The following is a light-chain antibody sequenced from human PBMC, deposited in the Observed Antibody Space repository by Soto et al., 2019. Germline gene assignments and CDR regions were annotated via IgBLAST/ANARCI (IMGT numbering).Light chain of an antibody. J-gene: IGKJ5*01. CDR3: QQYGNSEII. CDR1: QSVPNTY. CDR2: DTS. Sequence: EIVLTQSPGTLCMSAGERAVVSCRTSQSVPNTYVAWYQQQPGQAPRLLISDTSNRATGIPDRFIGSGSGTDFTLTISRLEPEDFAVFYCQQYGNSEIIFGQGTRLEI. V-gene: IGKV3-20*01.